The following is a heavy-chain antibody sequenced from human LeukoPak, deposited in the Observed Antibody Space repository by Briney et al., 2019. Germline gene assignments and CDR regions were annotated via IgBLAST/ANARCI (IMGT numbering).Heavy chain of an antibody. CDR2: INPNSGGT. D-gene: IGHD1-26*01. CDR3: ARDWQGIVDY. J-gene: IGHJ4*02. V-gene: IGHV1-2*06. Sequence: ASVKVSCKASGGTFSSYAISWVRQAPGQGLEWMGRINPNSGGTNYAQKFQGRVTMTRDTSISTAYMELSRLRSDDTAVYYCARDWQGIVDYWGQGTLVTVSS. CDR1: GGTFSSYA.